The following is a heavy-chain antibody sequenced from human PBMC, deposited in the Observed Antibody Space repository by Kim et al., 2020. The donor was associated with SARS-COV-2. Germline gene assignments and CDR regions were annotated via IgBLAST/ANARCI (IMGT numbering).Heavy chain of an antibody. CDR1: GYSFTSYW. J-gene: IGHJ5*02. D-gene: IGHD4-17*01. CDR3: ARHMNPSARDIYGDYGWVDP. V-gene: IGHV5-51*01. CDR2: IYPGDSDT. Sequence: GESLKISCKGSGYSFTSYWIGWVRQMPGKGLEWMGIIYPGDSDTRYSPSFQGQVTISADKSISTAYLQWSSLKASDTAMYYCARHMNPSARDIYGDYGWVDPWGQGTLVRVSS.